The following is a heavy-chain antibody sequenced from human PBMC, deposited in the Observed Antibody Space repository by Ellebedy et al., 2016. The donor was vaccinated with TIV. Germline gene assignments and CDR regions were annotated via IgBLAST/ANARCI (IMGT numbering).Heavy chain of an antibody. Sequence: YADSVKGRFTISRDNSKNTLYLQMNSLRAEDTAVYYCARVIEVRGPIDYWGQGTLVTVSS. CDR3: ARVIEVRGPIDY. J-gene: IGHJ4*02. V-gene: IGHV3-30*03. D-gene: IGHD3-10*01.